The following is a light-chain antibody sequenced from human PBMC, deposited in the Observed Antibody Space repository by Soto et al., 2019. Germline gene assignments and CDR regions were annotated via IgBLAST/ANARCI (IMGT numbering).Light chain of an antibody. CDR3: SSYSRSSFYV. V-gene: IGLV2-14*01. Sequence: QCSLTQPASVSGSPGQSITISCTGTISDVGGYIYVSWYQQHPGKAPKLMIYEVSNRPSGVSNRFSGSKSGNTASLTISGLQAEDEADYYRSSYSRSSFYVFGTGTKVTVL. J-gene: IGLJ1*01. CDR2: EVS. CDR1: ISDVGGYIY.